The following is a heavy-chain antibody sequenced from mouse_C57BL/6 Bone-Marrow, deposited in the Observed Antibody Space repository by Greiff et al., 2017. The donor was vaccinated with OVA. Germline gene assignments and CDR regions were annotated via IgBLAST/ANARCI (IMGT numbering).Heavy chain of an antibody. J-gene: IGHJ2*01. D-gene: IGHD2-3*01. V-gene: IGHV1-69*01. CDR2: IDPSDSYT. Sequence: QVQLQQPGAELVMPGASVKLSCKASGYTFTSYWMHWVKQRPGQGLEWIGEIDPSDSYTNYNQKFKGKSTLTVDKSSSTAYMQLSSLTSEDSAVYYCARYDGYHYYFDYWGQGTTLTVSS. CDR1: GYTFTSYW. CDR3: ARYDGYHYYFDY.